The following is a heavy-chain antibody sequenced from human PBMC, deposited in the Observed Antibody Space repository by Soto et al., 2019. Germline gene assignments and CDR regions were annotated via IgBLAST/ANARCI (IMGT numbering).Heavy chain of an antibody. Sequence: GGSLRLSCAASGFTFSNAWMNWVRQAPGKGLEWVGRIKSKTDGGTTDYAAPVKGRFTISRDDSKNTLYLQMNSLKTEDTAVYYCTTSYYDILTGYLVYWGQGTLVTVS. CDR1: GFTFSNAW. V-gene: IGHV3-15*07. CDR3: TTSYYDILTGYLVY. CDR2: IKSKTDGGTT. J-gene: IGHJ4*02. D-gene: IGHD3-9*01.